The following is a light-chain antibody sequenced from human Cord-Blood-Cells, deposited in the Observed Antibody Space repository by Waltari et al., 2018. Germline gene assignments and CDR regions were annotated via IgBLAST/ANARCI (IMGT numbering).Light chain of an antibody. V-gene: IGLV2-23*01. CDR2: EGS. CDR3: CSYAGSSTVV. J-gene: IGLJ2*01. Sequence: QSALTQPASVSGSPGQSITISCTGTSSDVGSYNLVSWYQQHSGKAPKLMIYEGSKRPSGGSNRFSGSKSGDTASLTISGLQAEDEADYYCCSYAGSSTVVFGGGTKLTVL. CDR1: SSDVGSYNL.